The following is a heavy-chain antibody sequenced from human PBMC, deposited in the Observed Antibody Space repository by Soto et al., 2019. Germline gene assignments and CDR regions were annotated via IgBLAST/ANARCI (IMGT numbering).Heavy chain of an antibody. CDR1: GGSFSGYY. V-gene: IGHV4-34*01. D-gene: IGHD6-19*01. J-gene: IGHJ4*02. Sequence: PSETLSLTCAVYGGSFSGYYWSWIRRPPGKGLEWIGEINHSGSTNYNPSLKSRVTISVDTSKNQFSLKLSSVTAADTAVYYCARGSSGWTNFDYWGQGTLVTVSS. CDR3: ARGSSGWTNFDY. CDR2: INHSGST.